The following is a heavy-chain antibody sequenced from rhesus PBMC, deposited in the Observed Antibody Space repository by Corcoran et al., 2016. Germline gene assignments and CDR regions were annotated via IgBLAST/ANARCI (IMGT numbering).Heavy chain of an antibody. D-gene: IGHD4-29*01. CDR2: IYANIARS. J-gene: IGHJ4*01. V-gene: IGHV4-143*01. CDR3: ARLDYGNNYYYFDY. Sequence: QVQLQESGPGLVKPSETLSLTCTVSGGSISDPYYWNWIRQPPGKGLEWIGGIYANIARSYYNPSLKSRVTISKDASKNQFSLALYSVTAADTAVYFCARLDYGNNYYYFDYWGQGVLVTVSS. CDR1: GGSISDPYY.